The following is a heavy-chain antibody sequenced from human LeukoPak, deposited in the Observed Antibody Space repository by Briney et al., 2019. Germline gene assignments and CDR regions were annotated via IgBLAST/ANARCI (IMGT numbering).Heavy chain of an antibody. CDR1: GGSISSYY. J-gene: IGHJ6*02. V-gene: IGHV4-59*08. D-gene: IGHD3-16*01. Sequence: SETLSLTCTVSGGSISSYYWSWIRQPPGKGLEWIGYIYYSGSTNYNPSLKSRVTISVDTSKNQFSLKLSSVTAADTAVYYCARFTYYYGMDVWGQGTTVTVSS. CDR3: ARFTYYYGMDV. CDR2: IYYSGST.